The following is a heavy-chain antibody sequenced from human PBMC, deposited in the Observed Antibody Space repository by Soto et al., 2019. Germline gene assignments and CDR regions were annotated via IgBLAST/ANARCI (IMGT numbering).Heavy chain of an antibody. J-gene: IGHJ5*02. CDR3: ASIQYLSRFYP. CDR2: VSGNNGNT. CDR1: GYSFTSYG. V-gene: IGHV1-18*01. Sequence: ASVKVSCKASGYSFTSYGITWVRQAPGQGLEWMGWVSGNNGNTKYAQKIQGRVTMTTDTSTNTAYMDLRSLRYDDTAVYYCASIQYLSRFYPWGQETLLTISS.